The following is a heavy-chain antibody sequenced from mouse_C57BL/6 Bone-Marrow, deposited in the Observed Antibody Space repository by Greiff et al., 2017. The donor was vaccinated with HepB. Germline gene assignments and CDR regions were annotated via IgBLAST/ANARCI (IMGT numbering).Heavy chain of an antibody. V-gene: IGHV3-6*01. CDR1: GYSITSGYY. J-gene: IGHJ3*01. Sequence: EVQLQESGPGLVKPSQSLSLTCSVTGYSITSGYYWNWIRQFPGNKLEWIGYISYDGNNNYNPDLKNRIPSTRDTSKNQFFLKLNSVTTEDTATYYCATDWFAYWGQGTLVTVSA. CDR2: ISYDGNN. CDR3: ATDWFAY.